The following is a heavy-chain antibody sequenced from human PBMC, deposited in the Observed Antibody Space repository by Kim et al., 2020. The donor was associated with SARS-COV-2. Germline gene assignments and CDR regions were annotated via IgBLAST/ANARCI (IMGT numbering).Heavy chain of an antibody. Sequence: GGSLRLSCAASGFAFSNYWMHWVRQGPGQGLEWVSFINADESRTTYADSVKGRFTISRDNVKSTVYLEMNSLRPEDTAVYYCARQKGSSNSFNSWDQGTLVTVSS. CDR1: GFAFSNYW. D-gene: IGHD4-4*01. CDR3: ARQKGSSNSFNS. J-gene: IGHJ5*01. CDR2: INADESRT. V-gene: IGHV3-74*03.